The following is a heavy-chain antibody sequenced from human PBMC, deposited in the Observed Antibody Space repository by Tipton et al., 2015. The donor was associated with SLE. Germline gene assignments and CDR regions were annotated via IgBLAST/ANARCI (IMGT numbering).Heavy chain of an antibody. Sequence: QVQLVQSGGGVVQPGGSLRVSCAASGFTFSSYGMHWVRQAPGKGLEWVAFIRYDGSNKYYADSVKGRSTISRDNSKNTLYLQMNSLRAEDTAVYYCAKDLMSYNPYYFDYWGQGTLVTVSS. V-gene: IGHV3-30*02. CDR3: AKDLMSYNPYYFDY. D-gene: IGHD3-10*01. CDR2: IRYDGSNK. CDR1: GFTFSSYG. J-gene: IGHJ4*02.